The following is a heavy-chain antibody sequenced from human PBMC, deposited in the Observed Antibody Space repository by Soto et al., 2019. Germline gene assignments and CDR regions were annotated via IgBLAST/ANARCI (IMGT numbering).Heavy chain of an antibody. CDR3: ARASEFGELIIQY. CDR2: ISGGSKTI. CDR1: VFTFKKYS. J-gene: IGHJ4*02. V-gene: IGHV3-48*04. D-gene: IGHD3-10*01. Sequence: PLRLSCSASVFTFKKYSMNWVLQYPGKGLEWVSYISGGSKTINYADSVKGRFTISRDNAQNSLYLQTNSLRVEDTAVYYCARASEFGELIIQYWGQGTLVTVS.